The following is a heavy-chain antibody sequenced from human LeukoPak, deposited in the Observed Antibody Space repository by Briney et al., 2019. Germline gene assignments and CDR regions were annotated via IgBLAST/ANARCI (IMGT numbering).Heavy chain of an antibody. CDR1: GFTFSSYS. V-gene: IGHV3-48*01. J-gene: IGHJ4*02. D-gene: IGHD2-2*01. CDR2: IGSDSNTI. CDR3: TSGGGYCSSTRCF. Sequence: PGGSLRLSCAASGFTFSSYSMNWVRQAPGKGLEWVSYIGSDSNTIYYADSVKGRFTISRDSAKNSLYLQMNSLRSEDSAIYYCTSGGGYCSSTRCFWGQGTLVTVSS.